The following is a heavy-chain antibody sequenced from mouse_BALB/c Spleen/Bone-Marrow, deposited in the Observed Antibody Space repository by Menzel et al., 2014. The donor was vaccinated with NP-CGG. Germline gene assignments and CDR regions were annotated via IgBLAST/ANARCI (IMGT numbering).Heavy chain of an antibody. CDR2: IHPNSGNT. Sequence: QVQLQQSGSVLVRPGASVKLSCKASGYIFTSSWMHWAKQRPGQGLEWIGEIHPNSGNTNYNEKFKGKATLTVDTSSSTAYVDLSSLTSEDSAVYYCARIYYGNFYAMDYWGQGTSVTVSS. J-gene: IGHJ4*01. CDR3: ARIYYGNFYAMDY. D-gene: IGHD2-1*01. CDR1: GYIFTSSW. V-gene: IGHV1S130*01.